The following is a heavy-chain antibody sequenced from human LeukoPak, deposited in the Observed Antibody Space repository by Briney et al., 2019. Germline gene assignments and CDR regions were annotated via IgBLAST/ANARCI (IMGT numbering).Heavy chain of an antibody. D-gene: IGHD2-21*02. V-gene: IGHV4-34*01. J-gene: IGHJ4*02. CDR1: GGSFSGFY. CDR3: AKSDGYGLIDY. CDR2: IHQSGGT. Sequence: SETLSLTCAVYGGSFSGFYWSWIRQAPGKGLEWIGEIHQSGGTNYNPSLKSRVTISVDASKNQFFLKLNSVTAADTAMYYCAKSDGYGLIDYLGQGTLVTVSS.